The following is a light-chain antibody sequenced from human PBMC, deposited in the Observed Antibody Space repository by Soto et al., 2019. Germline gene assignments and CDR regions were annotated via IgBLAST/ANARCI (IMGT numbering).Light chain of an antibody. V-gene: IGKV1-6*02. CDR3: LQDYDYPYT. CDR2: GAS. Sequence: IQMTQSPSSLSASVGDRVTLTCRSSRSIRNDLAWYQQRPGKAPRLLVYGASSFAPAAPSRCSGSGSGTDFTLTISGLQPDDFASYYCLQDYDYPYTFGQGTTLDIK. CDR1: RSIRND. J-gene: IGKJ2*01.